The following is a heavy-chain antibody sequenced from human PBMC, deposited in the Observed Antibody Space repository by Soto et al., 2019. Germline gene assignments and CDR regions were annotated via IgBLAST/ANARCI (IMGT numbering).Heavy chain of an antibody. J-gene: IGHJ3*02. Sequence: GGSLRLSGAVSVFACSSYDMSWVRQAPGKGLEWVSTVLVAGSTHYPDSVKGRFTISRDNSKNTLFLQMNSLTAGDTAVYYCAKATATGGGAFDICGQGTMVT. CDR1: VFACSSYD. CDR3: AKATATGGGAFDI. V-gene: IGHV3-23*01. CDR2: VLVAGST. D-gene: IGHD2-8*02.